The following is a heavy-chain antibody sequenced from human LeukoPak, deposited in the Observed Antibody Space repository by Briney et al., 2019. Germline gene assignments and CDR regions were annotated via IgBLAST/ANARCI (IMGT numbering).Heavy chain of an antibody. J-gene: IGHJ4*02. CDR3: ARVYDSSGHIDY. CDR2: IYYSGST. Sequence: PSEALSLTCTVSGGSISSSSYYWGWIRQPPGKGLEWIGSIYYSGSTYYNPSLKSRVTIPVDTSKNQFSLKLSSVTAADTAVYYCARVYDSSGHIDYWGQGTLVTVSS. CDR1: GGSISSSSYY. V-gene: IGHV4-39*07. D-gene: IGHD3-22*01.